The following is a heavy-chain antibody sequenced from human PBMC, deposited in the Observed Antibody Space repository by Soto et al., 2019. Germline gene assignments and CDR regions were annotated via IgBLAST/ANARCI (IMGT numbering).Heavy chain of an antibody. CDR3: ARDHNSGSYWDY. V-gene: IGHV4-31*03. D-gene: IGHD1-26*01. CDR1: GGSISSGGYY. Sequence: PSETLSLTCTVSGGSISSGGYYWSWIRQHPGKGLEWIGYIYYSGSTYYNPSLKSRVTISVDTSKNQFSLKLSSVTAADTAVYYCARDHNSGSYWDYWGQGTLVTVSS. CDR2: IYYSGST. J-gene: IGHJ4*02.